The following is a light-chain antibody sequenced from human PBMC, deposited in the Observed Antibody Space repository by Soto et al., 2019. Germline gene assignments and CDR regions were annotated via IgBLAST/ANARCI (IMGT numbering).Light chain of an antibody. J-gene: IGKJ2*03. V-gene: IGKV2-30*01. CDR3: MQGRYWPS. CDR1: LSLVNSDGNSY. CDR2: KAS. Sequence: DVAMTQSPLSLSVTLGQPASISCTSSLSLVNSDGNSYLNWFHQWPGQSPRRLLYKASNRDSGVSDRFSGSWSCTYFALKISRVEAEDVGIYYCMQGRYWPSFGQGTRLEI.